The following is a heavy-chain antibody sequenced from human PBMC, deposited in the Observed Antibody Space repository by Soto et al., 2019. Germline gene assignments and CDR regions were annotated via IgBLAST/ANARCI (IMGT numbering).Heavy chain of an antibody. J-gene: IGHJ4*02. D-gene: IGHD5-12*01. V-gene: IGHV3-30*18. Sequence: PGGSLRLSCAASGFTFSSYGMHWVRQAPGKGLEWVAVISYDGSNKYYADSVKGRFTISRDNSKNTLYLQMNSLRAEDTAVYYCAKDGAPDVEMATICFDYWGQGTLVTVSS. CDR3: AKDGAPDVEMATICFDY. CDR1: GFTFSSYG. CDR2: ISYDGSNK.